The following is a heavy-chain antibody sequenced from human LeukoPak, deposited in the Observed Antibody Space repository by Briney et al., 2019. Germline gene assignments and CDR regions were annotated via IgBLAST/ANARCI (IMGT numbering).Heavy chain of an antibody. D-gene: IGHD1-7*01. Sequence: SETLSLTCAVYGGSLSGYYWSWIRQPPGKGLEWIGEINHSGSTNYNPSLKSRVTISVDTSKNQFSLKLSSATAADTAVYYCARLSGGYNWNYDYWGQGTLVTVSS. CDR3: ARLSGGYNWNYDY. V-gene: IGHV4-34*01. J-gene: IGHJ4*02. CDR2: INHSGST. CDR1: GGSLSGYY.